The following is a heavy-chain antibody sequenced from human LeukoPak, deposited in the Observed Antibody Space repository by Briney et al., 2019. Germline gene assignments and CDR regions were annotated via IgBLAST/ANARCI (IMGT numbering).Heavy chain of an antibody. CDR2: ISSSSSTI. CDR1: GFTFSSYS. D-gene: IGHD6-13*01. CDR3: ARDREQQLVAEYFQH. J-gene: IGHJ1*01. V-gene: IGHV3-48*01. Sequence: GGSLRLSCAASGFTFSSYSMNWVRQAPGKGLEWVSYISSSSSTIYYADSVKGRFTISRDNAKNSLYLQMSSLRAEDTAVYYCARDREQQLVAEYFQHWGQGTLVTVSS.